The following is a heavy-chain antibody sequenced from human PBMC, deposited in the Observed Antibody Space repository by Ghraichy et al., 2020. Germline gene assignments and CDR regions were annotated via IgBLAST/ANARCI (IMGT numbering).Heavy chain of an antibody. D-gene: IGHD3-22*01. CDR3: ARQTIESSGYYIDAFDI. CDR2: IYYSGST. CDR1: GGSISSSSYY. Sequence: SQTLSLTCTVSGGSISSSSYYWGWIRQPPGKGLEWIGSIYYSGSTYYNPSLKSRVTISVDTSKNQFSLKLSSVTAADTAVYYCARQTIESSGYYIDAFDIWGQGTMVTVSS. J-gene: IGHJ3*02. V-gene: IGHV4-39*01.